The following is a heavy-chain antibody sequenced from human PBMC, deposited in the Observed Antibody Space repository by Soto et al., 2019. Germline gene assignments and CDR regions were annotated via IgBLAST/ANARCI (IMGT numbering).Heavy chain of an antibody. V-gene: IGHV3-7*01. CDR1: GFTFSNYW. J-gene: IGHJ4*02. D-gene: IGHD5-12*01. CDR3: ASVAI. CDR2: IKQDGTEK. Sequence: EVQLVESGGGLVQPGGSLRLSCAASGFTFSNYWMSWVRQAPGKGLEWVANIKQDGTEKNYVDSVRGRFTISRVNAKNSLDLQMNSLTAEDTAVYYCASVAIWGQGTLVTVSS.